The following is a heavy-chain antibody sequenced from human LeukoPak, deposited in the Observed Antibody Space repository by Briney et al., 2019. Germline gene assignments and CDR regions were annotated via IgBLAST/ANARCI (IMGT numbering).Heavy chain of an antibody. CDR1: GFIFRNYA. Sequence: PGGSLRLSCTASGFIFRNYAMSWVRQAPGKGLEWVSTISGAGDKTNYADSVTGRFTISRDNSKSTLYLQMNSLRVEDTAVYYCAKDYSVSNWCFDLWGRGTLVTVSS. CDR3: AKDYSVSNWCFDL. D-gene: IGHD5/OR15-5a*01. V-gene: IGHV3-23*01. CDR2: ISGAGDKT. J-gene: IGHJ2*01.